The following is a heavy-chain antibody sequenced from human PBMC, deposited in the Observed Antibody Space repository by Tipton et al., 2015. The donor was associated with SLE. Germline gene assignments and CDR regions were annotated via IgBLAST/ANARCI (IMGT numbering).Heavy chain of an antibody. CDR2: ISSDGNTI. CDR1: GFSISSYY. Sequence: LSLTCTVSGFSISSYYWGWIRQPPGKGLEWVSYISSDGNTIYYADSVKGRFSISRDNAKNSLFLQMNRLRDDDTAVYFCARDYGAMAPFHYYAMDVWGQGTTVTVSS. CDR3: ARDYGAMAPFHYYAMDV. D-gene: IGHD5-18*01. V-gene: IGHV3-11*04. J-gene: IGHJ6*02.